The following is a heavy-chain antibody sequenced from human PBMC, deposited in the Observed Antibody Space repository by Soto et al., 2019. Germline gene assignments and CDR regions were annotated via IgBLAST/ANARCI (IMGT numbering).Heavy chain of an antibody. CDR3: AKNIAVAGWNYYYGMDV. D-gene: IGHD6-19*01. CDR2: ISYDGSNK. J-gene: IGHJ6*02. V-gene: IGHV3-30*18. CDR1: GFTFSSYG. Sequence: QVQLVESGGGVVQPGRSLRLSCAASGFTFSSYGMHWVRQAPGKGLEWVAVISYDGSNKYYADSVKGRFTISRDNSKNTLYRQMNSLRAEDTAVYYCAKNIAVAGWNYYYGMDVWGQGTTVTVSS.